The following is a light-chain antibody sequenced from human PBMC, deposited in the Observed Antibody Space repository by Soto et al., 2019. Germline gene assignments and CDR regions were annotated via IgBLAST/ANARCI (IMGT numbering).Light chain of an antibody. V-gene: IGLV2-14*01. Sequence: QSVLTQPASVSGSPGQSITISCTGTSSDVGGYNYVSWYQQHPGKAPKLMIYEARNRPSGVSNRFSGSKSGTTASLTISGLQAEDEADYYCSSYTGSSTHVVFGGGTKLTVL. CDR2: EAR. CDR1: SSDVGGYNY. CDR3: SSYTGSSTHVV. J-gene: IGLJ2*01.